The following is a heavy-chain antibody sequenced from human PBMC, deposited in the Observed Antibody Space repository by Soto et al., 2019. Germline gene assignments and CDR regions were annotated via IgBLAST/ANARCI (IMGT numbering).Heavy chain of an antibody. CDR3: ARVGRDHVLRFLEWLPPPSLFDY. Sequence: PSETLSLTCTVSGGSISSYYWSWIRQPPGKGLEWIGYIYYSGSANYNPSLKSRVTISVDTSKNQFSLKLSSVTAADTAVYFCARVGRDHVLRFLEWLPPPSLFDYWGQGTLVTVSS. CDR1: GGSISSYY. V-gene: IGHV4-59*01. D-gene: IGHD3-3*01. CDR2: IYYSGSA. J-gene: IGHJ4*02.